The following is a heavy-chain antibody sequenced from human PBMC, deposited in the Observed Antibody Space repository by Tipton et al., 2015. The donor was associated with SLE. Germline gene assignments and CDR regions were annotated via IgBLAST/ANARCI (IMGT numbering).Heavy chain of an antibody. CDR3: ARSGGAGDLEY. J-gene: IGHJ4*02. CDR2: INGDGSSI. Sequence: GSLRLSCAASGFAFSSHWMHWVRQAPGKGLVWVSHINGDGSSIRYGDSVKGRFIISRDNAKNTLYLQMNSLRAEDTAVYYCARSGGAGDLEYWGQGTLVTVSS. V-gene: IGHV3-74*01. CDR1: GFAFSSHW. D-gene: IGHD3-16*01.